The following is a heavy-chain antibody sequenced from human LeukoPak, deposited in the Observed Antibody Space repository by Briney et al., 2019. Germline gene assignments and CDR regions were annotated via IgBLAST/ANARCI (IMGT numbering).Heavy chain of an antibody. J-gene: IGHJ4*02. D-gene: IGHD5-12*01. CDR2: ISAYNGNT. CDR1: GYTFTSYG. CDR3: ARDAGYSGYDEGYFDY. Sequence: ASVKVSCKASGYTFTSYGISWVRQAPGQGLEWMGLISAYNGNTNYAQKLQGRVTMTTDTSTSTDYMELRSLRSDDTAVYYCARDAGYSGYDEGYFDYWGQGTLVTVSS. V-gene: IGHV1-18*04.